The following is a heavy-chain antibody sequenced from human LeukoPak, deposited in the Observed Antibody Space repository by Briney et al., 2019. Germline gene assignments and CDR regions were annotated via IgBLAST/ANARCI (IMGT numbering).Heavy chain of an antibody. CDR1: GFTFSSYA. D-gene: IGHD3-9*01. Sequence: GGSLRLSCAASGFTFSSYAMHWVRQAPGKGLEWVAVISYDGSNKYYADSVKGRFTISRDNSKNTLYLQMNSLRAEDTAVYYCARQDWSDAFDIWDQGTMVTVSS. V-gene: IGHV3-30-3*01. CDR3: ARQDWSDAFDI. CDR2: ISYDGSNK. J-gene: IGHJ3*02.